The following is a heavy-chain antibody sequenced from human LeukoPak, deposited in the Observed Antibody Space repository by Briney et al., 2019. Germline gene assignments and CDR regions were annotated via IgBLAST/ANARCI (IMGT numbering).Heavy chain of an antibody. CDR3: PRPYYYDSRIDP. CDR2: TYYSGST. D-gene: IGHD3-22*01. V-gene: IGHV4-30-4*01. CDR1: GVSISSGDYY. Sequence: SETLSLTCTVSGVSISSGDYYWSWIRQPPGKGLEWIGYTYYSGSTYYNPSLKSRVTISVDTSKNQFSLKLSSVTAADTAVYYCPRPYYYDSRIDPWGQGTRVTVSS. J-gene: IGHJ5*02.